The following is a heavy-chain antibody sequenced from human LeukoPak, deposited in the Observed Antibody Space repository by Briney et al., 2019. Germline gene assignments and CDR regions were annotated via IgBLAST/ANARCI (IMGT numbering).Heavy chain of an antibody. CDR3: ARGEDGYNHFDY. Sequence: PSETLSLTCAVYGASFNDYYWSWIRQPPGKGLEWIGEINHSGSTNYNPSLKSRVTISVDTSKNQFSLKLSSVTAADTAVYYCARGEDGYNHFDYWGQGTLVTVSS. J-gene: IGHJ4*02. D-gene: IGHD5-24*01. CDR2: INHSGST. V-gene: IGHV4-34*01. CDR1: GASFNDYY.